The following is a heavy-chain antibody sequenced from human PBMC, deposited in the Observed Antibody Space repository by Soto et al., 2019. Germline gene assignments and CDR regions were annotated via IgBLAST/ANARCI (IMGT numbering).Heavy chain of an antibody. CDR1: GFTFSSYW. CDR3: ARDTDRLGFWSGYYGTYYYMDV. Sequence: GGSLRLSCAASGFTFSSYWMSWVRQAPGKGLEWVANIKQDGSEKYYVDSVKGRFTISRDNAKNSLYLQMNSLRAEDTAVYYCARDTDRLGFWSGYYGTYYYMDVWGKGTTVTVSS. CDR2: IKQDGSEK. J-gene: IGHJ6*03. V-gene: IGHV3-7*01. D-gene: IGHD3-3*01.